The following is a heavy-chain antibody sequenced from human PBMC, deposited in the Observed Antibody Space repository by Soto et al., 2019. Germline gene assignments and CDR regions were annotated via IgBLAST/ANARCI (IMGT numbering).Heavy chain of an antibody. J-gene: IGHJ4*02. V-gene: IGHV3-64D*06. CDR3: VKARATGPKSDFDY. CDR1: GFTFGTYT. D-gene: IGHD7-27*01. Sequence: LRLSCSASGFTFGTYTMHWVRQAPGRGPECVSTISSHGGRTFYADFVKGRFTMSSDNSKNTLYLQMSSLRLEDTAVYYCVKARATGPKSDFDYWGQGTLVTVSS. CDR2: ISSHGGRT.